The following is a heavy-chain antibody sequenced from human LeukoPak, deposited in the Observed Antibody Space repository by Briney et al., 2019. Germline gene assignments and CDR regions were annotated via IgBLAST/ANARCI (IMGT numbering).Heavy chain of an antibody. Sequence: SQTLSLTCTVSGGSISSGGYYWSWIRQHPGKGLEWIGYIYYSGSTYYNPSLKSRVTISVDTSKNQFSLKLSSVTAADTAVYYCASGSSDGYNPHPAEYFQHWGQGTLVTVSS. CDR2: IYYSGST. CDR1: GGSISSGGYY. V-gene: IGHV4-31*03. CDR3: ASGSSDGYNPHPAEYFQH. D-gene: IGHD5-24*01. J-gene: IGHJ1*01.